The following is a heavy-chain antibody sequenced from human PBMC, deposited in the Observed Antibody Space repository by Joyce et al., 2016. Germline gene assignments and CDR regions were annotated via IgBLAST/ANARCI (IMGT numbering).Heavy chain of an antibody. CDR2: LYSGGGT. D-gene: IGHD3-10*01. CDR3: ARKYGSI. J-gene: IGHJ4*02. CDR1: GFNVSSDH. Sequence: EVQLVESGGGLIQPGGSLRLSCAVSGFNVSSDHMSWVRQAPGKGLEWVPVLYSGGGTYYADSLKGRFTISRDNSQNILYLQMNTLRADDTAVYYCARKYGSIWGQGTLVTVSS. V-gene: IGHV3-53*01.